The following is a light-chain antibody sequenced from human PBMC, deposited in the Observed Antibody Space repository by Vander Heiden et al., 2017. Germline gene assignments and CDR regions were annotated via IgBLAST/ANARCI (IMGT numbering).Light chain of an antibody. CDR1: QDINNW. CDR2: AAS. CDR3: QQTDSFPWS. V-gene: IGKV1-12*01. J-gene: IGKJ1*01. Sequence: IQMTQSPSSVSASVGDRVTITCRASQDINNWLAWYQQKPGQDPKLLIYAASSLQKGVPSRFSGSESGTDYILTINNLQPEDFALYYCQQTDSFPWSFGQGTKVEVK.